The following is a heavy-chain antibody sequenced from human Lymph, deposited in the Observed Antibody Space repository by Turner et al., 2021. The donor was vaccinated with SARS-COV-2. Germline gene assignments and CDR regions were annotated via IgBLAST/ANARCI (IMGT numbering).Heavy chain of an antibody. CDR2: IWYDGSNK. Sequence: QVQLLEPGGGVVQPGRSLRLSCAASGFTFSSYGMHWVRQAPGKGMGWVTFIWYDGSNKYYADSVKGRFTISRDNSKNTLYLQMNSLRAEDTAVYYCARGSAGGDVWGQGTTVTVSS. J-gene: IGHJ6*02. CDR3: ARGSAGGDV. D-gene: IGHD6-13*01. CDR1: GFTFSSYG. V-gene: IGHV3-33*01.